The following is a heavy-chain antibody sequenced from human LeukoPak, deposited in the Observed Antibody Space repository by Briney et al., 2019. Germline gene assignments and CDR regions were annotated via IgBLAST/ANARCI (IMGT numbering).Heavy chain of an antibody. D-gene: IGHD2-2*01. J-gene: IGHJ6*02. CDR3: AKGYCSSTSCPYYYYGMDV. CDR1: GYTFTSYG. CDR2: ISAYNGST. Sequence: ASVKVSCKASGYTFTSYGISWVRQAPGQGLEWMGWISAYNGSTNYAQKLQGRVTMTTDTSTSTAYMELRSLRSDDTAVYYCAKGYCSSTSCPYYYYGMDVWGQGTTVTVSS. V-gene: IGHV1-18*01.